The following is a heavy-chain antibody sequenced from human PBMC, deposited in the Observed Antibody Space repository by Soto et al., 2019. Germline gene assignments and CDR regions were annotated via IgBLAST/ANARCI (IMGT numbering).Heavy chain of an antibody. CDR3: ARDVEMATMSTPAVGYYYYYGMDV. CDR2: TYYRSKWYN. V-gene: IGHV6-1*01. Sequence: SQTLSLTCAISGDSVSRNSAAWNWIRQSPSRGLEWLGRTYYRSKWYNDYAVSVKSRITINPDTSKNQFALQLNSVTPEDTAVYYCARDVEMATMSTPAVGYYYYYGMDVWGQGTTVTVSS. D-gene: IGHD5-12*01. J-gene: IGHJ6*02. CDR1: GDSVSRNSAA.